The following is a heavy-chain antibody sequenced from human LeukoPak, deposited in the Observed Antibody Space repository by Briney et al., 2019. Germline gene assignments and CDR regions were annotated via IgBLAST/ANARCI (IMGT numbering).Heavy chain of an antibody. CDR2: INHSGST. D-gene: IGHD5-12*01. Sequence: SETLSLTCAVYGGSFSGYYWSWIRQPPGKGLEWIGEINHSGSTNYNPSLKSRVTISVDTSKNQFSLKLSSVTAADTAVYYCARVRGYSGYDQYYYYGMDVWGQGTTVTVSS. CDR3: ARVRGYSGYDQYYYYGMDV. CDR1: GGSFSGYY. J-gene: IGHJ6*02. V-gene: IGHV4-34*01.